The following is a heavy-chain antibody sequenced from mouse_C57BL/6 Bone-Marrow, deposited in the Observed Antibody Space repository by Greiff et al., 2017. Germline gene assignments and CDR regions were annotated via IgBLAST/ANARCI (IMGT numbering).Heavy chain of an antibody. CDR2: INPNNGGT. CDR3: ARNGSNYNPFAY. D-gene: IGHD2-5*01. CDR1: GYTFTDYN. J-gene: IGHJ3*01. V-gene: IGHV1-22*01. Sequence: VHVKQSGPELVKPGASVKMSCKASGYTFTDYNMHWVKQSHGKSLEWIGYINPNNGGTGYNQKFKGKATLTVNKSSSTAYMELRSLTSEDSAVYDSARNGSNYNPFAYWGQGTLVTVSA.